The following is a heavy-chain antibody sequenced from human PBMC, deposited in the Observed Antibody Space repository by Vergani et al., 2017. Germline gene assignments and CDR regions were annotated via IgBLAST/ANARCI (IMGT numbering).Heavy chain of an antibody. Sequence: QVQLVQSGAEVKKPGSSVKVSCKASGGTFSSYAISWVRQAPGQGLEWMGGIIPIFGTANYAQKFQGRVTITADKSTSTAYLEQSSLRSEDTSVYYCARGTDGYNYYYYYGMDVWGQGTTVTVSS. CDR1: GGTFSSYA. D-gene: IGHD5-24*01. CDR3: ARGTDGYNYYYYYGMDV. V-gene: IGHV1-69*06. CDR2: IIPIFGTA. J-gene: IGHJ6*02.